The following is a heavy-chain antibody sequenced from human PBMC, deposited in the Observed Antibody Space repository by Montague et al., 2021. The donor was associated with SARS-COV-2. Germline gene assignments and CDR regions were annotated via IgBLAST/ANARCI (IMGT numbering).Heavy chain of an antibody. D-gene: IGHD3-16*01. Sequence: LVKPTQTLTLTCTFSGFSLSTSGMCVSWIRQPPGKGLEWIGNVYNAGTTYYNPSLKSRVTISVDTSKNQFSLNMASVTAADTAVYYCARTSKLRESTTGNYYYHAMDVWGQGTTVTVSS. V-gene: IGHV4-30-2*03. CDR2: VYNAGTT. CDR3: ARTSKLRESTTGNYYYHAMDV. CDR1: GFSLSTSGMC. J-gene: IGHJ6*02.